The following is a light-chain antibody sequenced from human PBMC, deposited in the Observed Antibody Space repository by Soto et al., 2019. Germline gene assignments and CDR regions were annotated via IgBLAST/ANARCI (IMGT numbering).Light chain of an antibody. Sequence: EIVMPQSPATLSVSPGERATLSCRASQSVSSDLAWYQQKPGQAPRLLIYGASTGATGIPARFSGTGSGTEFTLTISSLQSEDFAVYDCQQYNNWPPTFGGGTKVEIK. CDR3: QQYNNWPPT. V-gene: IGKV3-15*01. J-gene: IGKJ4*01. CDR1: QSVSSD. CDR2: GAS.